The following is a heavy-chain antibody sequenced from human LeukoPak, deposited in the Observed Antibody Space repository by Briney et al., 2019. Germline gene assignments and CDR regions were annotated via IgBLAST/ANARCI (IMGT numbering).Heavy chain of an antibody. CDR1: GYSFTSYW. CDR2: IYPGDSDT. V-gene: IGHV5-51*01. J-gene: IGHJ4*02. D-gene: IGHD6-6*01. Sequence: GESLKISCKGSGYSFTSYWIVWVRQMPGKGLEWMGIIYPGDSDTRYSPSFEGQVTISADKSISTAYLQWSSLKASDTAMYYCVRAYSSSSSFDYWGQGTLVTVSS. CDR3: VRAYSSSSSFDY.